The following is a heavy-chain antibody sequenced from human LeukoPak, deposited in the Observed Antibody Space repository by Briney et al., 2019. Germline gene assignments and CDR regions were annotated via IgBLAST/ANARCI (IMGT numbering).Heavy chain of an antibody. Sequence: GESLKISCKGSAYSFTKYWIGWVRQMPGKGLEWMGIIYPGDSDTRYSPSFQGQVTISADKSISTAYLQWSSLKASDTAMYYCAISTVTTGYWFDPWGQGTLVTVSS. CDR1: AYSFTKYW. CDR2: IYPGDSDT. V-gene: IGHV5-51*01. CDR3: AISTVTTGYWFDP. D-gene: IGHD4-17*01. J-gene: IGHJ5*02.